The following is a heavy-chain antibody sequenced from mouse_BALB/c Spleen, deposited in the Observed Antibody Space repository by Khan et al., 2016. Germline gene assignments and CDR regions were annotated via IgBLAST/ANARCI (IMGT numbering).Heavy chain of an antibody. V-gene: IGHV8-11*01. CDR2: IWWHDNN. J-gene: IGHJ3*01. CDR1: GFSLNTYGIG. CDR3: ARIARWDGAF. Sequence: QVTLKESGPGILQPSQTLSLTCSFSGFSLNTYGIGVGWIRQPPGKGLEWLAHIWWHDNNSYNTALKSRLTISKDTSNNQVFLKIASVDTADTGTYSCARIARWDGAFCGQGTLVTVSA. D-gene: IGHD4-1*01.